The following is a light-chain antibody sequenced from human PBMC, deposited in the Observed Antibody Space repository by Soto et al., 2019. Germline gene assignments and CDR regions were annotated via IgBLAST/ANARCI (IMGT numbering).Light chain of an antibody. V-gene: IGKV3-15*01. J-gene: IGKJ5*01. CDR3: QQYNNWPFP. CDR1: QGVTTN. CDR2: DVS. Sequence: EIVLTQSPGTLSLSPGERATLSCRAGQGVTTNFAWYQQKSGQSPRLLIYDVSIRATGVPARFSATGSETDFTLTISGLQSEDSAVSVGQQYNNWPFPVGQRTRLEI.